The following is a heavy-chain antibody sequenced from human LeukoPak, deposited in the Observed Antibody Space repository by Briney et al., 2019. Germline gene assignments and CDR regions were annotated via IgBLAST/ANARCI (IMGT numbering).Heavy chain of an antibody. CDR1: GFTFSDHY. V-gene: IGHV3-11*04. D-gene: IGHD3-16*01. CDR3: ARDQGAFDY. Sequence: GGSLRLSCAASGFTFSDHYMGWIRQAPGKGLEWVSYISSSGSTIYYADSVKGRFTISRDNTRSSLYLQMNNLRAEDTAIYYCARDQGAFDYWGQGTVVTVSS. J-gene: IGHJ4*02. CDR2: ISSSGSTI.